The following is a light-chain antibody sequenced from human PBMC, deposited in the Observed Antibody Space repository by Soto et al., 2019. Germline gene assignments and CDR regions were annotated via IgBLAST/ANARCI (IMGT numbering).Light chain of an antibody. J-gene: IGKJ1*01. Sequence: EIVLTQSPGTLSLSPGERATLSCRASQSASNNYLAWYQQKPGQAPRLLIYGASNRATCIPDRFSGSGSGTDFTLIISRLEPEGFAVYYCQQYGSSCTFGQGTKVEIK. CDR3: QQYGSSCT. V-gene: IGKV3-20*01. CDR1: QSASNNY. CDR2: GAS.